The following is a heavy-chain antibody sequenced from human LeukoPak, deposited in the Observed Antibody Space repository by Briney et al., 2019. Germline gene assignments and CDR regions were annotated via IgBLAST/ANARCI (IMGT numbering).Heavy chain of an antibody. D-gene: IGHD5-12*01. Sequence: SETLSLTCTVSGGSISRHYWMWIRQPPGKGLEWLGYNYYTGSTNYDSSLGGRITILIDTSKNQFSLTLTSVTAADTAVYYCARQEGGYDWGQGILVTVSS. CDR2: NYYTGST. CDR3: ARQEGGYD. CDR1: GGSISRHY. V-gene: IGHV4-59*08. J-gene: IGHJ4*02.